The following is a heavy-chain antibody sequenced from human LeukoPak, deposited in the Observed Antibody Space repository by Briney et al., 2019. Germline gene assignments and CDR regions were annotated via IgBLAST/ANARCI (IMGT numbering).Heavy chain of an antibody. V-gene: IGHV3-74*01. CDR3: VRQATNKPIDY. CDR2: INTDESDI. D-gene: IGHD5-12*01. CDR1: GFTFSPYW. Sequence: GGSLRLSCAASGFTFSPYWMHWVRQAPGKGLVWVSRINTDESDIAYAASVKGRFTISRDNAENTLYPQMNSLRAEDTAVYYCVRQATNKPIDYWGRGTLVTVSS. J-gene: IGHJ4*02.